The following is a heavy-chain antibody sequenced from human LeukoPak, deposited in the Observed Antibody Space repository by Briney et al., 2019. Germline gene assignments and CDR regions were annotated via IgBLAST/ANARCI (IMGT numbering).Heavy chain of an antibody. CDR3: ASIKGGVQLWFLDDFDI. D-gene: IGHD5-18*01. CDR1: GYTFTSYG. Sequence: ASVKVSCKASGYTFTSYGISWVRQAPGQGLEWMGWISAYNGNTNYAQKLQARVTMTTDTSTSTAYMELRSLRSDNTAVYYCASIKGGVQLWFLDDFDIWGQGTMVTVSS. V-gene: IGHV1-18*01. J-gene: IGHJ3*02. CDR2: ISAYNGNT.